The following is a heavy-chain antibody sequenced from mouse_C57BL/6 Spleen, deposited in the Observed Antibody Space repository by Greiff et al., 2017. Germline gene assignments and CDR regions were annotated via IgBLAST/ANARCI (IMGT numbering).Heavy chain of an antibody. CDR2: ISNLAYSI. V-gene: IGHV5-15*01. CDR3: ARRVVATGAMDY. J-gene: IGHJ4*01. D-gene: IGHD1-1*01. Sequence: EVKLVESGGGLVQPGGSLKLSCAASGFTFSDYGMAWVRQAPRKGPEWVAFISNLAYSIYYADTVTGRLTISRENAKNTLYLEMSSLRSEDTAMYYCARRVVATGAMDYWGQGTSVTVSS. CDR1: GFTFSDYG.